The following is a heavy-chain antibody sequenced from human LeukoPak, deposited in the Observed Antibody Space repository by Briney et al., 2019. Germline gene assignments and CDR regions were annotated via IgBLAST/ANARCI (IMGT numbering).Heavy chain of an antibody. CDR3: AKGQRSSTSCPPDY. CDR2: ISGSGGST. D-gene: IGHD2-2*01. CDR1: GFTFSSYA. Sequence: GGSLRLSCAASGFTFSSYAMSWVRQAPGKGLEWVAAISGSGGSTYYADSVKGRFTISRDNSKNTLYLQMNSLRAEDTAVYYCAKGQRSSTSCPPDYWGQGTLVTVSS. J-gene: IGHJ4*02. V-gene: IGHV3-23*01.